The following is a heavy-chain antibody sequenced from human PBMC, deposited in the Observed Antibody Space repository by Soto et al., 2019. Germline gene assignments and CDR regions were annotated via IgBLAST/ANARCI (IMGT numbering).Heavy chain of an antibody. V-gene: IGHV1-3*01. D-gene: IGHD3-16*01. CDR2: INAANGDT. CDR1: GYTFSTYP. CDR3: ARDGRSLWGGDWIDP. J-gene: IGHJ5*02. Sequence: QVQLLQSGAEVKEPGASVMLSCKTSGYTFSTYPVHWVRQAPGQGLEWIGWINAANGDTKYSQKLHGRVTITRDTSASTAYMQLSSLTFEDTAVYYCARDGRSLWGGDWIDPWGQGTLVTVSS.